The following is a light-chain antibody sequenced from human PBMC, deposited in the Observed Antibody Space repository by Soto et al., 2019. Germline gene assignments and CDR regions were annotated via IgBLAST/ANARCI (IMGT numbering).Light chain of an antibody. CDR2: DDR. V-gene: IGLV3-21*02. CDR1: NIGRKS. Sequence: SYEVTQSPSVSVAPGQTARVTCGGNNIGRKSVFWYQQKPGQAPVLVVYDDRARPSGIPERFSGSNSGHTATLTISRVEAGDEADYYCQVWDSSSDHVVFGGGTKLTVL. J-gene: IGLJ2*01. CDR3: QVWDSSSDHVV.